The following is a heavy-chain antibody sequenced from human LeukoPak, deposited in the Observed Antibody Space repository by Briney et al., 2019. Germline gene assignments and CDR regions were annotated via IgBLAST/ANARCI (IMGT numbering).Heavy chain of an antibody. CDR1: GYTFTSYG. CDR2: ISAYNGNT. CDR3: ARDPSTVTTWNWFDP. V-gene: IGHV1-18*01. J-gene: IGHJ5*02. D-gene: IGHD4-11*01. Sequence: ASVKVSCKASGYTFTSYGISWVRQAPGQGLEWMGWISAYNGNTNYAQKLQGRVTMTTDTSTSTAYMELRSLRSDETAVYYCARDPSTVTTWNWFDPWGQGTLVTVSS.